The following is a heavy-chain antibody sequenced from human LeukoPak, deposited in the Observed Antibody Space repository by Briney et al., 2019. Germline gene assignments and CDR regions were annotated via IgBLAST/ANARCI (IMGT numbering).Heavy chain of an antibody. D-gene: IGHD3-10*01. V-gene: IGHV3-23*01. CDR3: AKHYGSGTYYNYFTY. Sequence: PGGSLRLSCAASGFXFSSYAFSWVRQAPGKELEWVSAISDSGSSTYYADFVKGRFTISRDNSKNTLFLQIHSLRAEDTATYYCAKHYGSGTYYNYFTYWGQGTLVSVSS. J-gene: IGHJ4*02. CDR1: GFXFSSYA. CDR2: ISDSGSST.